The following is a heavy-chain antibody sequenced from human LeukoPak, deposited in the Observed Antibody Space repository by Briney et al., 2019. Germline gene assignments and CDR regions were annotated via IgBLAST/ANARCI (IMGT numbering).Heavy chain of an antibody. Sequence: SETLSLTCAVYGGSFSGYYWSWIRQPPGKGLEWIGEINHSGSTNYNPSLKSRVTISVDTSKNQFSLKLSSVTAADTAVYYCARQTSSGWYYYWGQGTLVTVSS. CDR1: GGSFSGYY. J-gene: IGHJ4*02. D-gene: IGHD6-19*01. CDR3: ARQTSSGWYYY. V-gene: IGHV4-34*01. CDR2: INHSGST.